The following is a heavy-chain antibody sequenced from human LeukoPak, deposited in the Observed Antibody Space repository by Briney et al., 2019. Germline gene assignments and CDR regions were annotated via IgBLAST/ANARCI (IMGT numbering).Heavy chain of an antibody. J-gene: IGHJ5*02. CDR2: INGDASNT. CDR1: GLTFNSYW. Sequence: GGSLRLSCAASGLTFNSYWMHWVRQVAGKGLVWVARINGDASNTTYADSVKGRFTISRDNAKNTLYLQMNSLRVDDTAVYHCARAMPHDNWFDPWSQGSLVTVSS. V-gene: IGHV3-74*03. CDR3: ARAMPHDNWFDP. D-gene: IGHD2-2*01.